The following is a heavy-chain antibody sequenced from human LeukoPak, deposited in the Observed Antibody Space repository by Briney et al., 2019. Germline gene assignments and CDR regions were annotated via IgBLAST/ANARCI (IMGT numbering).Heavy chain of an antibody. D-gene: IGHD3-16*02. V-gene: IGHV3-30-3*01. CDR2: ISYDGSNK. Sequence: GGSLRLSCAASGFTFSSYAMHWVRQAPGKGLEWVAVISYDGSNKYYADSVKGRFTISRDNSKNTLYLQMNSLRAEDTAAYYCARDSVWGSYLSYYFDYWGQGTLVTVSS. J-gene: IGHJ4*02. CDR3: ARDSVWGSYLSYYFDY. CDR1: GFTFSSYA.